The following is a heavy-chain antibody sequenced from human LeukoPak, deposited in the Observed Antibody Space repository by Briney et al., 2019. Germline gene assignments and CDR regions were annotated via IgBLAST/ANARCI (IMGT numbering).Heavy chain of an antibody. CDR1: GFTFSSYS. D-gene: IGHD3-22*01. J-gene: IGHJ3*02. CDR3: ARAAFHYYDSSGYYYGVSAFDI. CDR2: ISSSSCYI. Sequence: GGSLRLSCAASGFTFSSYSMNWVRQAPGKGLEWVSSISSSSCYIYYADSVKGRFTISRDNPKNSLYLQMNSLRAEDTAVYYCARAAFHYYDSSGYYYGVSAFDIWGQGTMVTVSS. V-gene: IGHV3-21*01.